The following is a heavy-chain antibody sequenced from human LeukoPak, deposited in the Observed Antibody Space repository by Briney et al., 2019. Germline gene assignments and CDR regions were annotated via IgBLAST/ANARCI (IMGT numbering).Heavy chain of an antibody. J-gene: IGHJ4*02. Sequence: QPGGSLRLSCAVSEFTFSSYWMNWVRQAPGKGLEWVANIKQDGSEKNYVDSVKGRFTISRDNAKSSLFLQMNDLRAEDTAVYYCAKGGRGNGEVYWGQGTLVTVSS. CDR3: AKGGRGNGEVY. D-gene: IGHD2-8*01. CDR2: IKQDGSEK. V-gene: IGHV3-7*01. CDR1: EFTFSSYW.